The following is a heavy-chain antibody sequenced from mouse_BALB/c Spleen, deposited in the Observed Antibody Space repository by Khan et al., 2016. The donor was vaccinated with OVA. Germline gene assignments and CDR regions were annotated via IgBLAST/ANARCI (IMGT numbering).Heavy chain of an antibody. Sequence: VELVESGPGLVAPSQSLSITCTVSGFSLTDYGVNWIRQPPGKGLEWLGIIWGSGSTHYNSALKSRMIISKDNSKNQVFLKMNSLQTDDTAMYYWAKPFYAHYYAMDYWGQGTSVTVSS. CDR1: GFSLTDYG. CDR2: IWGSGST. D-gene: IGHD2-10*01. CDR3: AKPFYAHYYAMDY. V-gene: IGHV2-6-5*01. J-gene: IGHJ4*01.